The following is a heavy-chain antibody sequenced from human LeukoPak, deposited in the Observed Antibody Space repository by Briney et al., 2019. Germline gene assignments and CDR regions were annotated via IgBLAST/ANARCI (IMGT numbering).Heavy chain of an antibody. Sequence: PGGSPRLSCVASAFTFSSYGINWVRQAPGKGLEWVAVIWHDGNSKYYADSVKGRFTISRDNSKNTLYLQMNSLRVEDTAVYYCARDRSSSWSHFDYWGQGTLVTVSS. V-gene: IGHV3-33*01. CDR1: AFTFSSYG. CDR2: IWHDGNSK. D-gene: IGHD6-13*01. CDR3: ARDRSSSWSHFDY. J-gene: IGHJ4*02.